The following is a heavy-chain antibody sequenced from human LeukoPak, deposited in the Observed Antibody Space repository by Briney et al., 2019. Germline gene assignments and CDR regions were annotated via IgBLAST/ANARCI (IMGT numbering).Heavy chain of an antibody. Sequence: PGRSLRLSCAASGFTFDDYAMHWVRQAPGKGLEWVSGISWNSGSIGYADSVKGRFTISRDNAKNSLYLQMNSLRAEDTALYYCAKVRRVQLWAVFDYWGQGTLVTVSS. D-gene: IGHD5-18*01. J-gene: IGHJ4*02. CDR2: ISWNSGSI. CDR1: GFTFDDYA. V-gene: IGHV3-9*01. CDR3: AKVRRVQLWAVFDY.